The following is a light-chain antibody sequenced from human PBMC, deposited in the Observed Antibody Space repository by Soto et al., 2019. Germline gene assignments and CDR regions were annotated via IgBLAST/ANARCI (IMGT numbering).Light chain of an antibody. V-gene: IGLV1-44*01. Sequence: QPVLSQAPSASGTPGQTVTISCSGSGSNTGSNAVDWYQQLPGTAPKLVIYRNNQRPSGVPDRFSGSKSGTSASLAISGLQSEDEADYYCASWDGSLNRPLFGGGTKLTVL. CDR2: RNN. J-gene: IGLJ2*01. CDR3: ASWDGSLNRPL. CDR1: GSNTGSNA.